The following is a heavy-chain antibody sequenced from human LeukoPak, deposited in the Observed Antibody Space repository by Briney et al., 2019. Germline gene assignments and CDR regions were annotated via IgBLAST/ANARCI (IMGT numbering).Heavy chain of an antibody. CDR3: ARVAAEVVGVPGAIGFGWLRRDYYYMDV. CDR1: GYTFTSYY. CDR2: INPSGGST. D-gene: IGHD2-2*02. Sequence: GASVKVSCKASGYTFTSYYMHWVRQAPGQGLEWMGIINPSGGSTSYAQKFQGRVTMTRDMSTSTAYMELSSLRSEDTAVYYCARVAAEVVGVPGAIGFGWLRRDYYYMDVWGKGTTVTVSS. J-gene: IGHJ6*03. V-gene: IGHV1-46*01.